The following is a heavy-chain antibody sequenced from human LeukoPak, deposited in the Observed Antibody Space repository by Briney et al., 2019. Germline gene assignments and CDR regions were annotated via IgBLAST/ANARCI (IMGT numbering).Heavy chain of an antibody. Sequence: PGGSLRLSCAASGFTFSSYWMHWVRQAPGKGLVWVSRINSDGSSTSYADSVKGRFTISRDNAKNSLYLQMNSLRAEDTAVYYCARGSGVAYYYYSMDVWGKGTTVTISS. CDR3: ARGSGVAYYYYSMDV. V-gene: IGHV3-74*01. CDR1: GFTFSSYW. CDR2: INSDGSST. D-gene: IGHD3-3*01. J-gene: IGHJ6*03.